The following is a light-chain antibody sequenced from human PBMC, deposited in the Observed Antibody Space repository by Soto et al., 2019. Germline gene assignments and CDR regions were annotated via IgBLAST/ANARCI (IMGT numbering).Light chain of an antibody. J-gene: IGKJ1*01. CDR3: QQSYSSPHT. CDR1: QSISSY. V-gene: IGKV1-39*01. CDR2: ASS. Sequence: DIQMTQSPSSLSASVGDRVIITCRASQSISSYLKWYEQKPGQAPKLLIYASSSLQSGVQSSFSVNESGTDFTLTISSLQHDEFATYYCQQSYSSPHTVGQGTKVEIK.